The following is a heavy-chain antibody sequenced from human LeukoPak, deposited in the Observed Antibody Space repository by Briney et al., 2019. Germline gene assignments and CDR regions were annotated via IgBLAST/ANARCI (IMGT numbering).Heavy chain of an antibody. J-gene: IGHJ4*02. CDR1: GFTFGTFG. D-gene: IGHD3-16*01. Sequence: GGSLRLSCAASGFTFGTFGMHWVRRAPGKGLEWVAVIWNDGSKKFYADSVKGRFTISRDNSKNTLYLQVNSLRAEDTAVYYCARDSLGGDYWGQGTLVTVSS. CDR2: IWNDGSKK. CDR3: ARDSLGGDY. V-gene: IGHV3-33*01.